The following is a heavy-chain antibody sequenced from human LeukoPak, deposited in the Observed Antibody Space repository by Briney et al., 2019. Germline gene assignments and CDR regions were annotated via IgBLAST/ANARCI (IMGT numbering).Heavy chain of an antibody. Sequence: SETLSLTCTVSGDSISSSSSYWGWIRQPPGEGLEWIGYIYYSGSTNYNPSLKSRVTISVDTSKNQFSLKLSSVTAADTAVYYCARSYGDPSSGVDYWGQGTLVTVSS. CDR1: GDSISSSSSY. CDR2: IYYSGST. CDR3: ARSYGDPSSGVDY. J-gene: IGHJ4*02. D-gene: IGHD4-17*01. V-gene: IGHV4-61*05.